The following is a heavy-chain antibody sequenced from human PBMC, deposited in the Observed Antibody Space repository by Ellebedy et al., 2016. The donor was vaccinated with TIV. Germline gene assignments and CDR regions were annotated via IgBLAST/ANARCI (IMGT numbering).Heavy chain of an antibody. J-gene: IGHJ2*01. CDR2: INLGGNT. CDR3: AMRNPLGWFFPL. D-gene: IGHD7-27*01. CDR1: GASLRDHY. Sequence: GSLRLXCAVYGASLRDHYWSWVRQSPGKGLEWIAEINLGGNTNYNPSLKSRVVISVDTSKNHFSLKVNSVTAADTATYYCAMRNPLGWFFPLWGRGTVVTVSS. V-gene: IGHV4-34*01.